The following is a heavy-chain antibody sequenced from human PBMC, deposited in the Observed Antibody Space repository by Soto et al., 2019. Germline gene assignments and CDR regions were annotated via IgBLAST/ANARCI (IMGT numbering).Heavy chain of an antibody. Sequence: EVQLVESGGGLVQPGRSLRLSCAASGFTFDDYAMHWVRQAPGKGLEWVSGISWNSGSIGYADSVKGRFTISRDNAKNSLYLQMNSLRAEVTALYYCAKGQGFGELLGYYFDYWGQGTLVTVSS. V-gene: IGHV3-9*01. J-gene: IGHJ4*02. CDR3: AKGQGFGELLGYYFDY. D-gene: IGHD3-10*01. CDR2: ISWNSGSI. CDR1: GFTFDDYA.